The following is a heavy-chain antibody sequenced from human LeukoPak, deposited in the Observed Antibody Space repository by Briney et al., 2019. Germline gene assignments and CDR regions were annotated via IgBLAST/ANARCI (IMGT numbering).Heavy chain of an antibody. V-gene: IGHV1-69*05. CDR3: ARDWGLAYDFWSGYHKGNWFDP. CDR2: IIPIFGTA. D-gene: IGHD3-3*01. Sequence: SVKVSCKASGGTFSSYAISWVRQAPGQGLEWMGRIIPIFGTANYAQKFQGRVTITTDESTSTAYMELSSPRSEDTAVYYCARDWGLAYDFWSGYHKGNWFDPWGQGTLVTVSS. J-gene: IGHJ5*02. CDR1: GGTFSSYA.